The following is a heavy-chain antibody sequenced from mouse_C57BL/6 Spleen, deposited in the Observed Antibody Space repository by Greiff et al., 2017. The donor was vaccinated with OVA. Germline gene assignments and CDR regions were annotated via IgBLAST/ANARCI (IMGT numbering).Heavy chain of an antibody. CDR1: GYTFTSYG. D-gene: IGHD2-4*01. J-gene: IGHJ1*03. Sequence: VQLKESGAELARPGASVKLSCKASGYTFTSYGISWVKQRTGQGLEWIGEIYPRSGNTYYNEKFKGKATLTADKSSSTAYMELRSLTSEDSAVYFCAKTYPFYDYDGYWYFDVWGTGTTVTVSS. V-gene: IGHV1-81*01. CDR3: AKTYPFYDYDGYWYFDV. CDR2: IYPRSGNT.